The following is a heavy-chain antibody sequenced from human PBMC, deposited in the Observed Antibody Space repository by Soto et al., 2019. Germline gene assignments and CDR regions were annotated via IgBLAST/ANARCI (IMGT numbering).Heavy chain of an antibody. CDR2: IIPIFGTA. V-gene: IGHV1-69*01. J-gene: IGHJ5*02. Sequence: QVQLVQSGAEVKKPGSSVKVSCKASGGTFSSYAISWVRQAPGQGLEWMGGIIPIFGTANYAQKFQGRVTITADESTGTADMELSSLRSEDAAVYYCARDMSSGYSYGYGIGFWFDPWGQGTLVTVSS. CDR1: GGTFSSYA. D-gene: IGHD5-18*01. CDR3: ARDMSSGYSYGYGIGFWFDP.